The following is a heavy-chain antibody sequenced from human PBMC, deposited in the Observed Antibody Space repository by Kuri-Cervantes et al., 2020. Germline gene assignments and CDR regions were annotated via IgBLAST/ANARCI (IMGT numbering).Heavy chain of an antibody. CDR1: GFTFSSYW. D-gene: IGHD3-10*01. CDR3: LVRGISRPY. Sequence: GESLKISCAASGFTFSSYWMSWVRQAPGKGLEWVANIKQDGSEKYYMDSVQSRFTISRDNAKNTLYLQMNSLRAEDTAVYYCLVRGISRPYWGQGTLVTVSS. CDR2: IKQDGSEK. V-gene: IGHV3-7*01. J-gene: IGHJ4*02.